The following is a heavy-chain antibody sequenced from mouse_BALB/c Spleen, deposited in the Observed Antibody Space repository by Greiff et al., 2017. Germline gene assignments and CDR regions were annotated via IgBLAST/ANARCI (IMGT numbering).Heavy chain of an antibody. CDR2: ISSGGST. V-gene: IGHV5-6-5*01. CDR3: ARRSYYYGSSYYYYAMDY. D-gene: IGHD1-1*01. J-gene: IGHJ4*01. CDR1: GFTFSSYA. Sequence: EVKLGESGGGLVKPGGSLKLSCAASGFTFSSYAMSWVRQTPEKRLEWVASISSGGSTYYPDSVKGRFTISRDNARNILYLQMSSLRSEDTAMYYCARRSYYYGSSYYYYAMDYWGQGTSVTVSS.